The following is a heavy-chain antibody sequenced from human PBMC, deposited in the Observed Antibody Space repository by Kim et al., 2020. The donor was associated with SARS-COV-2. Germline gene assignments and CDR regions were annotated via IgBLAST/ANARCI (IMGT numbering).Heavy chain of an antibody. CDR2: IKQDGSEK. D-gene: IGHD3-10*01. V-gene: IGHV3-7*01. J-gene: IGHJ4*02. Sequence: GGSLRLSCAASGFTFSSYWMSWVRQAPGKGLEWVANIKQDGSEKYYVDSVKGRFTISRDNAKNSLYLQMNSLRAEDTAVYYCARDRSYSWFGELAPFDYWGQGTLVTVSS. CDR1: GFTFSSYW. CDR3: ARDRSYSWFGELAPFDY.